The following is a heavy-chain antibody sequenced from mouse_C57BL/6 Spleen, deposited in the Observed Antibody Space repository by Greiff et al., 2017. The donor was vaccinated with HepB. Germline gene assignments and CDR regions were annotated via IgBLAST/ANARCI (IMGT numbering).Heavy chain of an antibody. J-gene: IGHJ4*01. CDR1: GYTFTDYE. CDR3: PVTTVLDY. CDR2: IDPETGGT. Sequence: QVQLKESGAELVRPGASVTLSCKASGYTFTDYEMHWVKQTPVHGLEWIGAIDPETGGTAYNQKFKGKAILTADKSSSTAYMELRSLTSEDSAVYYCPVTTVLDYWGQGTSVTVSS. D-gene: IGHD1-1*01. V-gene: IGHV1-15*01.